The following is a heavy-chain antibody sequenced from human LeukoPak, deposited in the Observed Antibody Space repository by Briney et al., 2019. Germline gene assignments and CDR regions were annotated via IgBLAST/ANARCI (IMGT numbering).Heavy chain of an antibody. Sequence: SETLSLTCAVSGYSISSGYYWAWIRQPPGKGLEWIGRIYTSGSTNYNPSLKSRVTISVDTSKNQFSLKLSSVTAADTAVYYCARGGDYYDSSGYYSYYYYYMDVWGKGTTVTVSS. CDR3: ARGGDYYDSSGYYSYYYYYMDV. V-gene: IGHV4-38-2*01. J-gene: IGHJ6*03. CDR2: IYTSGST. CDR1: GYSISSGYY. D-gene: IGHD3-22*01.